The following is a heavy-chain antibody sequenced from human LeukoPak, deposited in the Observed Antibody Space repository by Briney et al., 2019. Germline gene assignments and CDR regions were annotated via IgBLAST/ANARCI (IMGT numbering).Heavy chain of an antibody. Sequence: GASVKVSCKGSGYTFSKYAMNWVRQAPGQGLEWRGWINTKTGDPTYGQGFTGRFVFSLETSVSTAYLQINSLKAEDTAVYYCARGGGGAVVPALWGQGTLITVSS. J-gene: IGHJ4*02. CDR2: INTKTGDP. V-gene: IGHV7-4-1*02. CDR3: ARGGGGAVVPAL. D-gene: IGHD2-2*01. CDR1: GYTFSKYA.